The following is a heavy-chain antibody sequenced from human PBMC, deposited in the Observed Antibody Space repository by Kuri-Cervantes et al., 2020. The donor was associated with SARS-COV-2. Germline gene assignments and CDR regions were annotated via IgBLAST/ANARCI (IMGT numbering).Heavy chain of an antibody. CDR3: ARDPGVVVAATNPAENASTYYYGMDV. J-gene: IGHJ6*02. CDR2: ISSGGGST. D-gene: IGHD2-15*01. Sequence: GESLKISCAASGFTFSSYAMSWVRQAPGKGLEWVSGISSGGGSTNYADSVKGRFTISRDNAKNTLYLQMNSLRAEDTAVYYCARDPGVVVAATNPAENASTYYYGMDVWGQGTTVTVSS. V-gene: IGHV3-23*01. CDR1: GFTFSSYA.